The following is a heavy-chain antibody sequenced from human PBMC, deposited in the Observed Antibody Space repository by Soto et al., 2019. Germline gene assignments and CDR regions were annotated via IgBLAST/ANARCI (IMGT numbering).Heavy chain of an antibody. J-gene: IGHJ4*02. CDR1: GFTFSDHY. D-gene: IGHD6-13*01. CDR2: TRDKAHSYTT. CDR3: ARIYSSTWYGSFFDY. V-gene: IGHV3-72*01. Sequence: EVQLVESGGGLVQPGGSLRLSCAASGFTFSDHYMDWVRQAPGKGLEWVGRTRDKAHSYTTEYAPSVKGRFTISRDDSKNSLYLQMTSLKPEDTAVYYCARIYSSTWYGSFFDYCGQGTLVTVSS.